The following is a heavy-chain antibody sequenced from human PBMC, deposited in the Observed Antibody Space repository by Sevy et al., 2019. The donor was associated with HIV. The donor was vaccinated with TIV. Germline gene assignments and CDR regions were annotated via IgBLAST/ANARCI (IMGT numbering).Heavy chain of an antibody. Sequence: GGSLRLSCAASGFSLSSYWMHWVRQAPGKGLVWVSRINRDGSSTSYADSVKGRFTISRDNAKNTLYLQMNSLRAEDTAVYYCARRSCSSTSCYYYYGMDVWGQGTTVTVSS. CDR1: GFSLSSYW. J-gene: IGHJ6*02. CDR3: ARRSCSSTSCYYYYGMDV. V-gene: IGHV3-74*01. CDR2: INRDGSST. D-gene: IGHD2-2*01.